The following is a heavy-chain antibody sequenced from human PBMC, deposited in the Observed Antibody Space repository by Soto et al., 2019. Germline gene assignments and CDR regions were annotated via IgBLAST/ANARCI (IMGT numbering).Heavy chain of an antibody. CDR1: GFTFSSYA. V-gene: IGHV3-23*01. CDR2: ISGSGGST. CDR3: AKGVILWCGELGGWFDP. J-gene: IGHJ5*02. D-gene: IGHD3-10*01. Sequence: EVQLLESGGGLVQPGGSLRLSCAASGFTFSSYAMSWVRQAPGKGLEWVSAISGSGGSTYYADSVKGGFTISRDNSKNXXYLQMYSLSAEDTAVSYCAKGVILWCGELGGWFDPWGQGTLFIVSS.